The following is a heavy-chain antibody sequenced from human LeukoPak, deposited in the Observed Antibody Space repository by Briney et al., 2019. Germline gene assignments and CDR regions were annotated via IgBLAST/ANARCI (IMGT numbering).Heavy chain of an antibody. V-gene: IGHV3-23*01. CDR2: ICGSGGCT. D-gene: IGHD6-19*01. CDR1: GFTYNTYA. CDR3: AKTTVGYSSGRFPGWPADC. Sequence: GGSLRLSCAASGFTYNTYAIYWVRQAPGKGLEWVSGICGSGGCTYYADSMKGRFTISRDNSKNTVYLQMNSLTVDDTAVYYCAKTTVGYSSGRFPGWPADCWGQGTLVTVSS. J-gene: IGHJ4*02.